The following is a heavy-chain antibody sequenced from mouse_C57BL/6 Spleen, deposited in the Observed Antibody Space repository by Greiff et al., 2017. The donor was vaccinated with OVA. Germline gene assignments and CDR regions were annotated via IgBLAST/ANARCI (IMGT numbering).Heavy chain of an antibody. CDR3: AREGL. V-gene: IGHV1-59*01. Sequence: QVQLQQPGAELVRPGTSVKLSCKASGYTFTSYWMHWVKQRPGQGLEWIGVIDPSDSYTNYNQKFKGKATLTVDTSSSTAYMQLSSLISEDSAVYYCAREGLWGQGTSVTVSS. CDR2: IDPSDSYT. CDR1: GYTFTSYW. J-gene: IGHJ4*01.